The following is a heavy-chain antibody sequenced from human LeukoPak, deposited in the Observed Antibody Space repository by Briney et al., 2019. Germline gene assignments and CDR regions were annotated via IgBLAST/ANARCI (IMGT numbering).Heavy chain of an antibody. CDR2: ITSSSSKM. D-gene: IGHD5-12*01. Sequence: RGSLRLSCAASGFIFSDHYMSWIRRAPGKGLEWISYITSSSSKMFYADSVKGRFTISRDNSKNSLFLQMDSLRVEDTAVYYCARRIVAAGGYFDSWGQGILVIVSS. V-gene: IGHV3-11*01. CDR3: ARRIVAAGGYFDS. CDR1: GFIFSDHY. J-gene: IGHJ4*02.